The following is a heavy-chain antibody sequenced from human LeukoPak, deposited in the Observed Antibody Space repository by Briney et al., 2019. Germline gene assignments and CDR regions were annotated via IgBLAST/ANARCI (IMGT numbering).Heavy chain of an antibody. J-gene: IGHJ2*01. CDR3: ARDRSAEYFDL. V-gene: IGHV4-4*07. Sequence: SETLSLTCTVSGGSIISYYWSWIRQPAGKGLEWIERIYPSGTTNYNPSLKSRVTMSLDTSRNQFSLKLSSVTAADTAVYYCARDRSAEYFDLWGRGTLVTVSS. D-gene: IGHD2-15*01. CDR2: IYPSGTT. CDR1: GGSIISYY.